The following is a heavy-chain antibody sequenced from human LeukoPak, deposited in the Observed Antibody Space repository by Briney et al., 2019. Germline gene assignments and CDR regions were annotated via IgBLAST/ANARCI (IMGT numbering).Heavy chain of an antibody. D-gene: IGHD3-9*01. CDR2: IKPNSGGT. J-gene: IGHJ3*02. Sequence: ASVKVSCKASGYTFTGYYMHWVRPAPGQGLEWMGWIKPNSGGTNYAQKCQGRVTMTRDTSISTAYMELSRLRSDDTAVYYCAGAVQYFDWGDAFDICGQGTMITVSS. CDR1: GYTFTGYY. CDR3: AGAVQYFDWGDAFDI. V-gene: IGHV1-2*02.